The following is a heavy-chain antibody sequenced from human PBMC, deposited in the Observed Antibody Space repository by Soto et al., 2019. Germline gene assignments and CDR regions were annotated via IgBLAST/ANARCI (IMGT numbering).Heavy chain of an antibody. V-gene: IGHV3-15*01. J-gene: IGHJ4*02. Sequence: EVQLVESGGGLVKPGGSLRLSCAASGFTFSNAWMSWVRQAPGKGLEWVGRIKSKTDGGTTDYAAPVKGRFTISRDDSKNTLYLQMNSLKTEDTAVYYCTTSRLYGSGSPVGYWGQGTLVTVSS. CDR2: IKSKTDGGTT. CDR1: GFTFSNAW. D-gene: IGHD3-10*01. CDR3: TTSRLYGSGSPVGY.